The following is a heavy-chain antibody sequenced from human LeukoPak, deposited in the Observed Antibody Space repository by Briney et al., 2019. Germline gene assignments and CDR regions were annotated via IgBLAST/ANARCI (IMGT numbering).Heavy chain of an antibody. J-gene: IGHJ4*02. CDR3: ARGWITFGGVITN. V-gene: IGHV4-39*07. CDR2: INHSGTT. D-gene: IGHD3-16*02. Sequence: SETLSLTCTVSGGSISSSVYFWGWIRQPPGKGLEWIGEINHSGTTDYNPSLKSRVTISVDTSKNQFSLKLSSVTAADTAVYYCARGWITFGGVITNWGQGTLVTVSS. CDR1: GGSISSSVYF.